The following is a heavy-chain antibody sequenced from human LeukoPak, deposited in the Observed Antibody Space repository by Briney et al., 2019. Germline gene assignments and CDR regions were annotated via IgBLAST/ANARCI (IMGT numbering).Heavy chain of an antibody. D-gene: IGHD2-15*01. Sequence: GGSLRLSCAASGFTVSSNYMTWVRQAPGKGLEWVANINRDGSEKHCVDSVAGRFTVSRDNAKNSLYLQMNSLRAEDTAVYYCARDRSYCSGGRCYDLFDYWGQGALVTVSS. CDR1: GFTVSSNY. CDR3: ARDRSYCSGGRCYDLFDY. CDR2: INRDGSEK. J-gene: IGHJ4*02. V-gene: IGHV3-7*01.